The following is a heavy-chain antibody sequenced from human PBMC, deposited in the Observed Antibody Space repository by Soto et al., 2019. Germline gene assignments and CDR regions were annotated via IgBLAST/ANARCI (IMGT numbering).Heavy chain of an antibody. J-gene: IGHJ5*02. CDR1: GFTFSSYA. D-gene: IGHD4-17*01. CDR3: ARPGDDYGGNYEVVWNWFDP. Sequence: QVQLVESGGGVVQPGRSLRLSCAASGFTFSSYAMHWVRQAPGKGLEWVAVISYDGSNKYYADSVKGRFTISRDNSKNTLYLQMNSLGAEDTAVYYCARPGDDYGGNYEVVWNWFDPWGQGTLVTVSS. V-gene: IGHV3-30-3*01. CDR2: ISYDGSNK.